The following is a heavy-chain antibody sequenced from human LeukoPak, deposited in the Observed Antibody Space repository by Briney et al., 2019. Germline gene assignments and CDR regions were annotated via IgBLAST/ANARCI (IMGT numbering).Heavy chain of an antibody. J-gene: IGHJ4*01. Sequence: PSETLSLTCTVSGGSISSSSYYWGWIRQPPGKGLEWIGSIYYSGSTYYNPSLKSRVTISVDTSKNQFSLKLSSVTAADTAVYYCARGCSSSWTSYYFDYWGQGTLVTVSS. V-gene: IGHV4-39*07. CDR1: GGSISSSSYY. D-gene: IGHD6-13*01. CDR3: ARGCSSSWTSYYFDY. CDR2: IYYSGST.